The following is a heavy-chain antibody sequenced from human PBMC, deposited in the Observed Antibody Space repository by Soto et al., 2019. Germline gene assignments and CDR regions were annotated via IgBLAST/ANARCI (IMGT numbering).Heavy chain of an antibody. CDR1: GGTFSNYA. J-gene: IGHJ5*02. D-gene: IGHD5-12*01. V-gene: IGHV1-69*15. CDR3: AKDGGKDGYFGNWFDP. Sequence: QVHLVQSGAEVKKPGSSVKVSCKASGGTFSNYAITWVRQAPGQGLEWLGRIIPIFGSVTFAQKFQGRITLTADESTTTVYMELSSLRSDDTAVYYCAKDGGKDGYFGNWFDPWGRGTQVTVSS. CDR2: IIPIFGSV.